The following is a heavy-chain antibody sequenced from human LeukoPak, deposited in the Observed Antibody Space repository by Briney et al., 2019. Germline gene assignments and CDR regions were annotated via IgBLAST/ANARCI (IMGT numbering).Heavy chain of an antibody. D-gene: IGHD2-15*01. V-gene: IGHV3-23*01. CDR2: IGAGGSDT. CDR3: ARDRRTLDAFDV. Sequence: GGSLRLXCVASGFTFSDYAMSWVRQAPGKGLEWVSGIGAGGSDTYYADPVTGRFTISRDNSKNTLSLQMTSLRAEDTAIYFCARDRRTLDAFDVWGQGTMVTVSS. CDR1: GFTFSDYA. J-gene: IGHJ3*01.